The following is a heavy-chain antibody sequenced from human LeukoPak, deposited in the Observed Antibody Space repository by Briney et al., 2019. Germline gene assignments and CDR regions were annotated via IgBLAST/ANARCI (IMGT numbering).Heavy chain of an antibody. CDR1: GGSISRGGYS. V-gene: IGHV4-30-2*01. Sequence: SQTLSLTCAVSGGSISRGGYSWSWIRQPPGKGVEWIGYIYHSGSTYYNPSLKSRVTISVDRSKNQFSLKLSSVTAADTAVYYCARTEGAFDIWGQGTMVTVSS. J-gene: IGHJ3*02. CDR3: ARTEGAFDI. CDR2: IYHSGST.